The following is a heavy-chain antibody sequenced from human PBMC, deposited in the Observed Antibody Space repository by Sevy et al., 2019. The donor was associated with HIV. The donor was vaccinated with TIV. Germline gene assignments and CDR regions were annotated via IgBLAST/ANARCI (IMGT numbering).Heavy chain of an antibody. V-gene: IGHV3-30*02. CDR1: GFTFSSYG. CDR3: AKDLRAKVATIRDYYGMDV. D-gene: IGHD5-12*01. J-gene: IGHJ6*02. CDR2: IRYDGSNK. Sequence: GGSLRLSCAASGFTFSSYGMHWVRHAPGKGLEWVAFIRYDGSNKYYADSVKGRFTISRDNSKNTLYLQMNSLRAEDTAVYYCAKDLRAKVATIRDYYGMDVWGQGTTVTVSS.